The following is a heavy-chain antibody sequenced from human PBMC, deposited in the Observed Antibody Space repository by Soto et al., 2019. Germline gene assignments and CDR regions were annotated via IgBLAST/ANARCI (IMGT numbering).Heavy chain of an antibody. J-gene: IGHJ4*02. CDR3: ARVFDLYYFDY. CDR1: GGSISSSSYY. CDR2: IYYSGST. Sequence: SETLSLTCTVSGGSISSSSYYWGWIRQPPGKGLEWIGSIYYSGSTYYNPSLKSRVTISVDTSKNQFSLKLSSVTAADTAVYYCARVFDLYYFDYWGQGTLVTVSS. V-gene: IGHV4-39*01. D-gene: IGHD3-9*01.